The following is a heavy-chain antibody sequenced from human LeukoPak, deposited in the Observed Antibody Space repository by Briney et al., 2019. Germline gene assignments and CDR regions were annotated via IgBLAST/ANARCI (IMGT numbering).Heavy chain of an antibody. J-gene: IGHJ5*02. Sequence: AETLSPTCAVYGGSFSGYSWSWIRQPPGKGLEWIGEINHSGSTNYNPSLKSRVTISVDTSKNQFSLKLSSVTAADTALYYCARGRDIVVVVAATSYWFDPWGQGTLVTVSS. CDR1: GGSFSGYS. V-gene: IGHV4-34*01. CDR2: INHSGST. CDR3: ARGRDIVVVVAATSYWFDP. D-gene: IGHD2-15*01.